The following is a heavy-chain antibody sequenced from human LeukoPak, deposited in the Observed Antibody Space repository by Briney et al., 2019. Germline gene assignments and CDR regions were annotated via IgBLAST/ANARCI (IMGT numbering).Heavy chain of an antibody. D-gene: IGHD3-16*01. Sequence: PSETLSLTCTVSGGSISSSSYYWGWIRQPPGKGLEWIGSIYYSGSTYYNPSLRSRVTISVDTSKNQFSLKLSSVTAADTAVYYCARDPALSGRFGENYLDYWGQGTLVTVSS. CDR1: GGSISSSSYY. V-gene: IGHV4-39*07. J-gene: IGHJ4*02. CDR3: ARDPALSGRFGENYLDY. CDR2: IYYSGST.